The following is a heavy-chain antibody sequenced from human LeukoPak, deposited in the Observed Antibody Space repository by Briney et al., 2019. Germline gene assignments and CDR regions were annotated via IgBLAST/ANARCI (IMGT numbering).Heavy chain of an antibody. J-gene: IGHJ4*02. CDR1: GFTFDGYS. CDR2: ISWNSGSI. D-gene: IGHD5-18*01. V-gene: IGHV3-9*01. CDR3: AKDQFRSYGSFDY. Sequence: GRSLRLSCAASGFTFDGYSMHWVRQAPGKGLEWVSGISWNSGSIGYADSVKGRVTISRDNAKISLYLQMNSLRAEDTALYYCAKDQFRSYGSFDYWGQGTLVTVSS.